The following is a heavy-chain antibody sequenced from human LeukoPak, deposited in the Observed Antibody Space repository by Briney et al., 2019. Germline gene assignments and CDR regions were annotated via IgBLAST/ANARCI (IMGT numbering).Heavy chain of an antibody. J-gene: IGHJ5*02. D-gene: IGHD1-26*01. CDR2: INHSGST. CDR3: ARGPRVGATLRYKWFDP. V-gene: IGHV4-34*01. Sequence: SETLSLTCAVYGGSFSGYYWSWIRQPPGKGLEWIGEINHSGSTNYNPSLKSRVTISVDTSKNQFSLKLSSVTAADTAVYYCARGPRVGATLRYKWFDPWGQGTLVTVSS. CDR1: GGSFSGYY.